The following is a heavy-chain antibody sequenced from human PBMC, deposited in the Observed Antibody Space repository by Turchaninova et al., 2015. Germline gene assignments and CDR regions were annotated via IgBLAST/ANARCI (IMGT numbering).Heavy chain of an antibody. J-gene: IGHJ2*01. CDR2: LYYTGSA. D-gene: IGHD4-17*01. V-gene: IGHV4-39*01. CDR1: GGSITSGDYS. CDR3: ARHYSAVTTSWYVGV. Sequence: QLQLQESGPGLVTPSETLSPTCTVSGGSITSGDYSWAWIRQPPGKGLEWIGILYYTGSAYYNPSLKSRVTISVDRSKTQLSLLVTSVTAADTAVYYCARHYSAVTTSWYVGVWGRGTLVTVSS.